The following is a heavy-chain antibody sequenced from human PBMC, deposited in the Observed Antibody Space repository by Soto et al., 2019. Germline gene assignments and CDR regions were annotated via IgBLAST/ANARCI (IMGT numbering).Heavy chain of an antibody. J-gene: IGHJ4*02. CDR3: ARVPNSSGWYAHLDY. V-gene: IGHV3-33*01. CDR2: IWYDGSNK. Sequence: QVQLVESGGGVVQPGRSLRLSCAASGFTFSSYGMHWVRQAPGKGLEWVAVIWYDGSNKYYADSVKGRFTISRDNSKNPRYLQMNSLRAEETAVYYCARVPNSSGWYAHLDYWGQGTLVTVSS. D-gene: IGHD6-19*01. CDR1: GFTFSSYG.